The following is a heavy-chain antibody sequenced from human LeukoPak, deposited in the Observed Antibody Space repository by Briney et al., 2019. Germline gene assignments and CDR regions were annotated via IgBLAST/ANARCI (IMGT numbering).Heavy chain of an antibody. V-gene: IGHV3-53*01. CDR2: IYSSGGT. Sequence: GGSLRLSCAASGFTVNGNYMSWVRQAAGKGLEWVSVIYSSGGTFYADSVKGRFTISRDNSKNTLYLQMHSLRAEDTAVYYCEAWIESQVVDVWDQGTTVSVSS. D-gene: IGHD5-12*01. CDR3: EAWIESQVVDV. J-gene: IGHJ6*02. CDR1: GFTVNGNY.